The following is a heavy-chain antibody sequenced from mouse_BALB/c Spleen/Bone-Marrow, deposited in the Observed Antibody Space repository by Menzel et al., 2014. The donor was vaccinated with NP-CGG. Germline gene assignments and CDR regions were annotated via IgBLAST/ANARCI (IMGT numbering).Heavy chain of an antibody. J-gene: IGHJ4*01. D-gene: IGHD2-4*01. V-gene: IGHV2-6-7*01. CDR2: IWGDGST. CDR1: GFSLTGYG. CDR3: ARDSFLITRALDY. Sequence: VHLVESGPGLVAPSQSLSITCTVSGFSLTGYGVSWVRQPPRKGLEWLGMIWGDGSTDYNSALKSRMSITKDNSKSQVFLKMSSLQTDDTARYYCARDSFLITRALDYWGQGTSVTVSS.